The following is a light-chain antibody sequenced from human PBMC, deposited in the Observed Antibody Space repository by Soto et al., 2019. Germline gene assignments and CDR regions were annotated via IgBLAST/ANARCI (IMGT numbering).Light chain of an antibody. CDR2: GAS. Sequence: EIVMTQSPATLSVSPGERATLSCRASQSVSSNLAWYQQKPGQAPRLLIYGASTRATGIPARFSGSGSGTEFTLTISSLQSEDFAVYYCQQYNNWPPRYTCGKGTKLEIK. CDR1: QSVSSN. J-gene: IGKJ2*01. V-gene: IGKV3-15*01. CDR3: QQYNNWPPRYT.